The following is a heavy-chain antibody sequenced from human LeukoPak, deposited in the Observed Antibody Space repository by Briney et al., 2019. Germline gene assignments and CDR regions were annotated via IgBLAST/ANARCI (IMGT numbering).Heavy chain of an antibody. V-gene: IGHV4-31*03. D-gene: IGHD3-10*01. CDR1: GGSISIGGYY. CDR3: VRNFDSYNAFDI. J-gene: IGHJ3*02. CDR2: IFYNGNT. Sequence: SSQTLSLTCTVSGGSISIGGYYWSWIRQHPGKGLEWIGYIFYNGNTYYNPSLKSRLTISGDMSENQFSLRLTSVTAADTAVYFCVRNFDSYNAFDIWGQGTKVTVSS.